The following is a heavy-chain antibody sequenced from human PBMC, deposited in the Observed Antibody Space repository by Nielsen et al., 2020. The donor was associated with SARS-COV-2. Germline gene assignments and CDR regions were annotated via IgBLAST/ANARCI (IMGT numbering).Heavy chain of an antibody. V-gene: IGHV3-33*01. Sequence: GGSLRLSCAASGFTFSCYGMHWVRQAPGKGLEWVAVIWYDGSNKYYADSVKGRFTISRDNSKNTLYLQMNSLRAEDTAVYYCARGSSGKVVAATPGFYFDYWGQGTLVTVSS. CDR1: GFTFSCYG. CDR3: ARGSSGKVVAATPGFYFDY. J-gene: IGHJ4*02. CDR2: IWYDGSNK. D-gene: IGHD2-15*01.